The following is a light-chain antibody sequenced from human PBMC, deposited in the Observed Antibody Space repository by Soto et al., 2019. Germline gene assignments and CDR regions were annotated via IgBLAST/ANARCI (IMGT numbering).Light chain of an antibody. V-gene: IGKV1-39*01. CDR3: QQSYSTPPS. Sequence: DIQMTQSPSSLSASVGDRVTITCRASKSISSYLNWYQQKPGKAPKLLIYAASSLQSGVPSRFSGSGSGTDFTLTISSPQPEDFANYYCQQSYSTPPSFGQGTKLEIK. J-gene: IGKJ2*01. CDR1: KSISSY. CDR2: AAS.